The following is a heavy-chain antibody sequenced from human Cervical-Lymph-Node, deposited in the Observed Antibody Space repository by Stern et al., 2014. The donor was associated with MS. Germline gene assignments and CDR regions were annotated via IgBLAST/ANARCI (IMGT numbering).Heavy chain of an antibody. CDR2: FIPLFGTT. D-gene: IGHD1-1*01. CDR3: ARDNDDNGMDV. CDR1: GDTFINFG. J-gene: IGHJ6*02. V-gene: IGHV1-69*01. Sequence: VQLVESGADVKKPGSSVKVSCTASGDTFINFGISWVRQAPGQGLEWMGGFIPLFGTTEYAQKFQGRVTISADESETTVYMELSGLRSEDTAVYYCARDNDDNGMDVWGQGTTVTVTS.